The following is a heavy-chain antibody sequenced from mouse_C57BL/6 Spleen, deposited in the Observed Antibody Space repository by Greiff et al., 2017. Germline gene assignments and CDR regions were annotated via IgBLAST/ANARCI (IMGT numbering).Heavy chain of an antibody. CDR2: IYPRDGST. D-gene: IGHD2-3*01. CDR3: ARISYDGFAWFAY. CDR1: GYTFTSYD. Sequence: QVQLQQSGPELVKPGASVKLSCKASGYTFTSYDINWVKQRPGQGLEWIGWIYPRDGSTKYNAKFQGKATLTVDTSSSTAYMELHILSSEYSAVYFGARISYDGFAWFAYWGQGTLVTVSA. J-gene: IGHJ3*01. V-gene: IGHV1-85*01.